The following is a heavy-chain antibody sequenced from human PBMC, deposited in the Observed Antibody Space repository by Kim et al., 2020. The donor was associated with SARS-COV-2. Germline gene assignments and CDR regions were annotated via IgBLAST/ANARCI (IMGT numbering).Heavy chain of an antibody. CDR1: GFTFSNYN. CDR2: ISSLHSTI. CDR3: ARFRGASYGMDV. V-gene: IGHV3-48*04. Sequence: GGSLRLSCAASGFTFSNYNMNWVRQAPGKGLEWISYISSLHSTIYYADSVRGRFAISRDNPRNSLYLQMNSLRAEDTAVYYCARFRGASYGMDVWGQGTTVTVSS. J-gene: IGHJ6*02.